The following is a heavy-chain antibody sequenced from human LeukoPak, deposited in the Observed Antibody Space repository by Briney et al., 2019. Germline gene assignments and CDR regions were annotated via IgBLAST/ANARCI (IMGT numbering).Heavy chain of an antibody. CDR1: GYSFSSYA. CDR3: ARTYYGANPPDF. J-gene: IGHJ4*02. CDR2: IRTDTGTP. V-gene: IGHV7-4-1*02. D-gene: IGHD4-23*01. Sequence: GASVKVSCKASGYSFSSYAINCVRQARGQGLEGMGWIRTDTGTPTYVQGFTGRFVFSLDTSVNTAYLEISSLKAEDTAVYYCARTYYGANPPDFWGRGTLVTVSS.